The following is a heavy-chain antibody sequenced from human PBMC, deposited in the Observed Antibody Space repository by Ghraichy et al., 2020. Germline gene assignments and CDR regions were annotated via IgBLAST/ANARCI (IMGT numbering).Heavy chain of an antibody. CDR1: GFNFNKYG. D-gene: IGHD5-12*01. CDR2: IRDNGSDK. V-gene: IGHV3-23*01. CDR3: AKEGGYGVDYVDY. J-gene: IGHJ4*02. Sequence: GGSLRLSCAASGFNFNKYGMSWVRQAPGKGLEWVSGIRDNGSDKRYADSVKGRFTIARDNSKKKVYLQMNSLRVDDTAVYYCAKEGGYGVDYVDYWGQGILVTVSS.